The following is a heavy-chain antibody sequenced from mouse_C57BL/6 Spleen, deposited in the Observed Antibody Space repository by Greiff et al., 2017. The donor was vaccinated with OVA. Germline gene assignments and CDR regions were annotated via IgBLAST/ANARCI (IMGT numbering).Heavy chain of an antibody. CDR2: INYDGSST. CDR3: ARGGRSLDY. J-gene: IGHJ2*01. Sequence: EVKLMESEGGLVQPGSSMKLSCTASGFTLSDYYMAWVRQVPEKGLEWVANINYDGSSTYYLDSLKSRFIISRDNAKNILYLQMSSLKSEDTATYYCARGGRSLDYWGQGTTLTVSS. CDR1: GFTLSDYY. V-gene: IGHV5-16*01.